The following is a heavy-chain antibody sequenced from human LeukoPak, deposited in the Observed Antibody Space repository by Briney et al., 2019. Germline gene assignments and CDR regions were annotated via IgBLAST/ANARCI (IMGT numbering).Heavy chain of an antibody. V-gene: IGHV4-39*07. CDR2: IYYSGST. Sequence: SETLSLTCTVSGGSISSSSYYWGWIRQPPGKGLEWIGSIYYSGSTYYNPSLKSRVTISVDTSKNQFSLKLSSVTAADTAVYYCARAPVAGSLLFDYWGQGTLVTVSS. CDR3: ARAPVAGSLLFDY. J-gene: IGHJ4*02. CDR1: GGSISSSSYY. D-gene: IGHD6-19*01.